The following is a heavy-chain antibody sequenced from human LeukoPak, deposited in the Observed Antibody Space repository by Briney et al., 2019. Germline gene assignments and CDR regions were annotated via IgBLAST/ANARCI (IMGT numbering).Heavy chain of an antibody. V-gene: IGHV4-34*01. CDR3: ARGQVSEAVAGTSWWFDP. D-gene: IGHD6-13*01. J-gene: IGHJ5*02. CDR2: INHSGST. CDR1: GGSFSGYY. Sequence: SETLSLTCAVYGGSFSGYYWSWIRQPPGKGLEWIGEINHSGSTNYNPSLKSRVTISVDTSKNQFSLKLSSVTAADTAVYYCARGQVSEAVAGTSWWFDPWGQGTLVTVSS.